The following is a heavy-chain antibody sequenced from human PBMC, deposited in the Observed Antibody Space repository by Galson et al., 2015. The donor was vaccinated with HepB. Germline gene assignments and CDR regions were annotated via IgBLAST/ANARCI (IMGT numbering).Heavy chain of an antibody. CDR1: GFTFDDYA. D-gene: IGHD2-15*01. V-gene: IGHV3-9*01. CDR3: AKDIGVSVVADTGAFDI. J-gene: IGHJ3*02. Sequence: SLRLSCAASGFTFDDYAMHWVRQAPGKGLEWVSGISWNSGSIGHADSVKGRFTISRDNAKNSLYLQMNSLRAEDTALYYCAKDIGVSVVADTGAFDIWGQGTMVTVSS. CDR2: ISWNSGSI.